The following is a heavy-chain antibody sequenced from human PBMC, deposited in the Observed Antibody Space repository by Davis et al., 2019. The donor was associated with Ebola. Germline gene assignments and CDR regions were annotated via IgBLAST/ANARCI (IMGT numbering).Heavy chain of an antibody. CDR2: ISASNGNT. CDR1: GYTFTSYD. Sequence: ASVKVSCKASGYTFTSYDITWVRQAPGQGLEWMGWISASNGNTNYAQKLQGRVTMTTDTSTSTAYMELRSLTSDDSAVYYCARRGDGYNWGDYWGQGALVTVSS. D-gene: IGHD5-24*01. J-gene: IGHJ4*02. CDR3: ARRGDGYNWGDY. V-gene: IGHV1-18*04.